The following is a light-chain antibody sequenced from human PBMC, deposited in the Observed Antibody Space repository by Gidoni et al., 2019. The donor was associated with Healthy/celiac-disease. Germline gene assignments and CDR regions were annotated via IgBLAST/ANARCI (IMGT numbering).Light chain of an antibody. Sequence: HSALTQPASVSGSPGQAITISCTGTSSDVGSYNLVSWYQQPPGKAPKLMIYEGSKRHSGVSNRFSGSKSGNTASLTISGLQAEDEADYYCCSYAGSSIVVFGGGTKLTVL. CDR1: SSDVGSYNL. V-gene: IGLV2-23*01. CDR2: EGS. J-gene: IGLJ2*01. CDR3: CSYAGSSIVV.